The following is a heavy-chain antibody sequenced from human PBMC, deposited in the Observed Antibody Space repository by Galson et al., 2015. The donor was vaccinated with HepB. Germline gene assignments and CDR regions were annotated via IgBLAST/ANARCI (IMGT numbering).Heavy chain of an antibody. CDR1: GFTFSSYS. D-gene: IGHD6-19*01. CDR3: ARLGGGLVYYYGMDV. J-gene: IGHJ6*02. V-gene: IGHV3-48*02. CDR2: ISSSSSTI. Sequence: SLRLSCAASGFTFSSYSMNWVRQAPGKGLEWVSYISSSSSTIYYADSVKGRFTISRDNAKNSLYLQMNSLRDEDTAVYYCARLGGGLVYYYGMDVWGQGTTVTVSS.